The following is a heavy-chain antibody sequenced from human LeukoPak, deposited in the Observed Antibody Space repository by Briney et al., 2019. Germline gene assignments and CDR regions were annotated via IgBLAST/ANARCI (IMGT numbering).Heavy chain of an antibody. J-gene: IGHJ4*02. Sequence: ASVNVSCTASGYTFTSYGISWVRQAPGQGLEWMGWISAYNGNTNYAQKLQGRVTMTTDTSTSTAYMELRSLRSDDTAVYYCARDRSSTSCPANWGQGTLVTVSS. D-gene: IGHD2-2*01. CDR3: ARDRSSTSCPAN. CDR2: ISAYNGNT. CDR1: GYTFTSYG. V-gene: IGHV1-18*01.